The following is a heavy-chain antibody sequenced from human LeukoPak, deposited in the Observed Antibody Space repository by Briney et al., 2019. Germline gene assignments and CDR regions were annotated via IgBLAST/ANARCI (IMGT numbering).Heavy chain of an antibody. CDR3: ARVGKSAASSY. CDR1: GYTLTSYD. V-gene: IGHV1-8*01. Sequence: ASVKVSCKASGYTLTSYDTNWVRQATGQGLEWMGWTNPNSGNTGYAQKFQGRVTMTRNTSISTAYMELSSLRSEDTAVYYCARVGKSAASSYWGQGTLVTVSS. CDR2: TNPNSGNT. D-gene: IGHD2-15*01. J-gene: IGHJ4*02.